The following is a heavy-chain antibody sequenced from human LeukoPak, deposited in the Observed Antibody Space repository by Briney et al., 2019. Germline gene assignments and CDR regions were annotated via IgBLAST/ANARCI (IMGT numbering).Heavy chain of an antibody. V-gene: IGHV3-21*01. CDR2: ITSTGSYT. Sequence: GGSLRLSCAASGFTFSSYNMNWVRQAPGKGLEWVSSITSTGSYTFYADSGKGRFTISRDNAKNSLYLQMNSLRAEDTAIYYCARDPYSGSYGDSYYYYMDVWGKGTTVTISS. D-gene: IGHD1-26*01. J-gene: IGHJ6*03. CDR3: ARDPYSGSYGDSYYYYMDV. CDR1: GFTFSSYN.